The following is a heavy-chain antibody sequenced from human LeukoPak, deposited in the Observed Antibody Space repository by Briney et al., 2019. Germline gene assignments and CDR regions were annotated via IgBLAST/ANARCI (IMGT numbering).Heavy chain of an antibody. CDR2: ISSSSSYI. Sequence: GGSLRLSCAASGFTFSSYSMNWVRQAPGKGLEWVSSISSSSSYIYYADSVKGRFTISRDNAKNSLYLQMNSLRAEDTAVYYCATIRPKNWFDPWGQGTLVTVSS. CDR1: GFTFSSYS. V-gene: IGHV3-21*01. J-gene: IGHJ5*02. CDR3: ATIRPKNWFDP.